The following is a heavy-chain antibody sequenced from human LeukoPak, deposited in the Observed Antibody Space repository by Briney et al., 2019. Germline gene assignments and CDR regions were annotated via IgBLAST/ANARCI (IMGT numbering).Heavy chain of an antibody. CDR1: GGSISSSSYY. Sequence: SETLSLTCTVSGGSISSSSYYWGWIRQPPGKGLEWIGSIYYSGSTYYNPSLKSRVTISVDTSKNQFSLKLSSVTAADTAVYYCARSYDILTGYNDWGQGTLVTVSS. V-gene: IGHV4-39*01. D-gene: IGHD3-9*01. J-gene: IGHJ4*02. CDR3: ARSYDILTGYND. CDR2: IYYSGST.